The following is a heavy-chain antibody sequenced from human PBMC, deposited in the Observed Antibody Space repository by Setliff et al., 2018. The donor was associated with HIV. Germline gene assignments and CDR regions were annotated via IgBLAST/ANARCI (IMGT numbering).Heavy chain of an antibody. CDR1: GYTLTDFD. Sequence: GASVKVSCKASGYTLTDFDIYWIRQASGQGLEWLGWINPKSGNTAYAQSFQGRVTLTTNTAISTVDMELSSLSSEDTAVYYCTRWIVGSSNIFAFDIWGQGTLVTVSS. CDR2: INPKSGNT. V-gene: IGHV1-8*01. J-gene: IGHJ3*02. CDR3: TRWIVGSSNIFAFDI. D-gene: IGHD1-26*01.